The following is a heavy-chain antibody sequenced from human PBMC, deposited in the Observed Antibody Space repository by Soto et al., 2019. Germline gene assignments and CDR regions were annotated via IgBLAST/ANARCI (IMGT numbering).Heavy chain of an antibody. CDR2: IYYSGST. V-gene: IGHV4-31*03. CDR3: ARVAVFGGVIVSFDY. J-gene: IGHJ4*02. CDR1: GGSISSGGYY. Sequence: PSETLSLTCTVSGGSISSGGYYWSWIRQHPGKGLEWIGYIYYSGSTYYNPSLKSRVTISVDTSKNQFSLKLSSVTAAETAVYYCARVAVFGGVIVSFDYWGQGTLVTVSS. D-gene: IGHD3-16*02.